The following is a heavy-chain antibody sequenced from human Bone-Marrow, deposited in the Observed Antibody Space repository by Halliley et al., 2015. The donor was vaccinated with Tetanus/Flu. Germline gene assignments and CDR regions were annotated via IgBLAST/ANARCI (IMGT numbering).Heavy chain of an antibody. V-gene: IGHV3-7*01. J-gene: IGHJ6*02. CDR2: IKQDGSEK. D-gene: IGHD6-6*01. CDR1: RFTFSSYW. Sequence: QLVQSGGGLVQPGGSLRLSCAASRFTFSSYWMSWVRQAPGKGLEWVANIKQDGSEKYNVDSVKGRFTISRDNAKNSLYLQMNSLRVEDTAVYYCARGGIAARSLYYYYGMDVWGQGTTVTVSS. CDR3: ARGGIAARSLYYYYGMDV.